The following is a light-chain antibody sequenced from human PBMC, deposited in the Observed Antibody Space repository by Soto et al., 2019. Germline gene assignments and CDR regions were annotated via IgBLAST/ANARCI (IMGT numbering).Light chain of an antibody. CDR3: SSYAGNTVYV. CDR1: SSDVGGYNY. Sequence: QSALTQPPSASGSPGQSVTISCTGTSSDVGGYNYVSWYQQHPGKSPKLIIYQVSKRPSGVPDRFSGSKSGNTASLTVSGLQAEDEADYYCSSYAGNTVYVFRTGTKLTVL. CDR2: QVS. V-gene: IGLV2-8*01. J-gene: IGLJ1*01.